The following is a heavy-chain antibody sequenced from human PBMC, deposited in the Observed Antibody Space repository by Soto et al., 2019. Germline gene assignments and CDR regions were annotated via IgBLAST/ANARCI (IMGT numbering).Heavy chain of an antibody. V-gene: IGHV3-23*01. CDR2: ISGSGGST. Sequence: GGSLRLSCAASGFTFSSYAMSWVRQAPGKGLEWVSAISGSGGSTYYAESVKGRFTISRDNSKNTLHLQMNSLRAEDTAVFYCAKDRPGHDYGDYVYYFDYWGQGTLVTVSS. D-gene: IGHD4-17*01. CDR1: GFTFSSYA. CDR3: AKDRPGHDYGDYVYYFDY. J-gene: IGHJ4*02.